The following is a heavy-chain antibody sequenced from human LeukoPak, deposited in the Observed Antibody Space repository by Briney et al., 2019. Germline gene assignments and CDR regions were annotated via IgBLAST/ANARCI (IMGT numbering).Heavy chain of an antibody. J-gene: IGHJ3*02. V-gene: IGHV3-30-3*01. CDR3: ARGDYGNYPDAFDI. Sequence: GRSLRLSCAASGFTFSSYAMHWVRQAPGKGLEWVAVTSYDGSNKYYADSVKGRFTISRDNSKNTLYLQMNSLRAEDTAVYYCARGDYGNYPDAFDIWGQGTMVTVSS. CDR1: GFTFSSYA. D-gene: IGHD4-11*01. CDR2: TSYDGSNK.